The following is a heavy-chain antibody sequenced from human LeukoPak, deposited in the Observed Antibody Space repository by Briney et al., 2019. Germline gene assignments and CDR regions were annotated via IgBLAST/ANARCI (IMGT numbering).Heavy chain of an antibody. CDR3: ARARRDNHYFYYIMDV. V-gene: IGHV4-59*12. D-gene: IGHD2-21*01. J-gene: IGHJ6*03. CDR1: GGSISSYY. Sequence: SETLSLTCTVSGGSISSYYWSWIRQPPGKGLEWIGHIYYSGSTFYNPSLKSRVTIFEDTAKNQVSLQLSSVTAADTAVYYCARARRDNHYFYYIMDVWGKGTTVTVSS. CDR2: IYYSGST.